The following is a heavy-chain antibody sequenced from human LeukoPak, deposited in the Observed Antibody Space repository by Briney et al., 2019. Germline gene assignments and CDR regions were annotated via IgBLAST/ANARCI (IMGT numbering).Heavy chain of an antibody. V-gene: IGHV4-59*08. CDR3: ASQRESDAFDI. J-gene: IGHJ3*02. CDR2: IYYSGST. CDR1: GGSISSYY. Sequence: SETLSLTCTVSGGSISSYYWSWIRQPPGKGLEWIGYIYYSGSTNYNPSLKSRVTISVDTSKNQFSLKLSSVTAADTAVYYCASQRESDAFDIWGQGTMVTVSS.